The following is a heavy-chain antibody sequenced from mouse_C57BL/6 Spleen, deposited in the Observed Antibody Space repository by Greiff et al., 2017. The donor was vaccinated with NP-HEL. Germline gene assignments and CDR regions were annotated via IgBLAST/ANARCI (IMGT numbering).Heavy chain of an antibody. V-gene: IGHV1-50*01. CDR1: GYTFTSYW. D-gene: IGHD2-5*01. CDR2: IDPSDSYT. Sequence: VKLQQPGAELVKPGASVKLSCKASGYTFTSYWMQWVKQRPGQGLEWIGEIDPSDSYTNSNQKFKGKATLTVDTSSSTAYMQLSSLTSEDSAVYYCARRSNYVDFDYWGQGTTLTVSS. CDR3: ARRSNYVDFDY. J-gene: IGHJ2*01.